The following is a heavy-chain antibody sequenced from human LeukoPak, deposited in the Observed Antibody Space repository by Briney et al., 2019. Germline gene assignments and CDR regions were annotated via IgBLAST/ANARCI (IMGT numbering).Heavy chain of an antibody. V-gene: IGHV4-59*13. J-gene: IGHJ4*02. Sequence: SETLSLTCTVSGAFSSRFYWSWVRQSPGKGLEWIGNIFFSGHSNYNPSLTGRVTISPDTSKSQFSLKVTSVTAAGTALYYCARIDPLGYFDQWGQGTLVTVSS. CDR3: ARIDPLGYFDQ. CDR2: IFFSGHS. CDR1: GAFSSRFY.